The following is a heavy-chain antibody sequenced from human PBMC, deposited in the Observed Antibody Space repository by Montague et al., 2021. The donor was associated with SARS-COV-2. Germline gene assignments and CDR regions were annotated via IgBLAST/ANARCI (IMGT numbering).Heavy chain of an antibody. Sequence: SETLSLTCAVYGGSFSGYCWTWIRKSPGKGREWIAEINHSGTTNXNFNPSLRSRVTISVDTSKSQFSLKLSSVTAADTGVYYCARWYPQTLTVIGLRGKSARAYWGQGTLVTVSS. CDR3: ARWYPQTLTVIGLRGKSARAY. CDR2: INHSGTT. J-gene: IGHJ4*02. D-gene: IGHD2-21*01. V-gene: IGHV4-34*01. CDR1: GGSFSGYC.